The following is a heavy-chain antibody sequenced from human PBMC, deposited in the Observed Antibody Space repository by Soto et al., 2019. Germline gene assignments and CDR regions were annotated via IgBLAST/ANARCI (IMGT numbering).Heavy chain of an antibody. CDR2: VNPSGGHT. D-gene: IGHD2-21*02. J-gene: IGHJ4*02. Sequence: QVQLMQSGAEVKKPGASVKVSCKASGDTFTDYYIHWVRQAPGQGLEWMGTVNPSGGHTTYAQHFLGRVTMTRDTSTRTLYMELTSLRSEDTAVYYCAGGGHVVVVTAALDYWGQGTLVTVSS. V-gene: IGHV1-46*01. CDR3: AGGGHVVVVTAALDY. CDR1: GDTFTDYY.